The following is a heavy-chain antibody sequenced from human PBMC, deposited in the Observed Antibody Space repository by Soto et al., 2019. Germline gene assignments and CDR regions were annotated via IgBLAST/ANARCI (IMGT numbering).Heavy chain of an antibody. D-gene: IGHD1-26*01. J-gene: IGHJ4*02. CDR2: INIYNGNT. Sequence: QVQLVQSGAEVKKPGASVKVSCKASGYTFTNYGISWVRQAPGQGLEWMGWINIYNGNTKYAQKLQGRVTVTTDTSTSTAYMALRSLRSDDTAVYYCARTLPPIDYWGQGTLVTVSS. V-gene: IGHV1-18*01. CDR3: ARTLPPIDY. CDR1: GYTFTNYG.